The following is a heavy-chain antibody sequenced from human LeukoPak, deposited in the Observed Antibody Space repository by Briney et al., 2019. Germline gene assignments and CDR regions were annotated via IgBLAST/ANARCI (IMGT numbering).Heavy chain of an antibody. D-gene: IGHD3-10*01. Sequence: ASVKVSCKASGYTFTSYYMHWVRQAPGQGLEWMGIINPSGGSTSYAQKFQGRVTMTRDMSTSTVYMELSSLRSEDTAVYYCARDRASTGLYYYYYMDVWGKGTTVTVSS. CDR2: INPSGGST. CDR1: GYTFTSYY. CDR3: ARDRASTGLYYYYYMDV. V-gene: IGHV1-46*01. J-gene: IGHJ6*03.